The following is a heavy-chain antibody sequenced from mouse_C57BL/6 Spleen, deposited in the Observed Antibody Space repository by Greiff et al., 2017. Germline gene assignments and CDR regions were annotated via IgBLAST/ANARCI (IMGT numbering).Heavy chain of an antibody. CDR2: ISDGGSYT. CDR3: ARIWYFDV. V-gene: IGHV5-4*03. Sequence: EVKLVESGGGLVKPGGSLKLSCAASGFTFSSYAMSWVRQTPEKRLEWVATISDGGSYTYYPDNVKGRFTISRDNAKNNLYLQMSRLKSEDTAMYYCARIWYFDVWGTGTTVTVSS. CDR1: GFTFSSYA. J-gene: IGHJ1*03.